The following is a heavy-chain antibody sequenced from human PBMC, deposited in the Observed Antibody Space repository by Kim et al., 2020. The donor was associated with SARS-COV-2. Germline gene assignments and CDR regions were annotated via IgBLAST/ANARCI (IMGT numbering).Heavy chain of an antibody. CDR3: ARDSYGSGYYYGMDV. Sequence: AQKFQGRVTITRDTSTSTVYMELYSLRSEDTAVYYCARDSYGSGYYYGMDVWGQGTTVTVSS. J-gene: IGHJ6*02. D-gene: IGHD3-10*01. V-gene: IGHV1-46*01.